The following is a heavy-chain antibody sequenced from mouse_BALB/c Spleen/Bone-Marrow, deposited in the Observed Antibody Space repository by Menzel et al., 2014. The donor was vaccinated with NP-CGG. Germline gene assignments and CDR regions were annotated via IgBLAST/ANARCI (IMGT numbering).Heavy chain of an antibody. Sequence: DVKLVESGPDLVKPSQSLSLTCTVTGYSITGGYSWHWIRQFPGNILEWMGYIHYSGYTNYNPSLKSRISITRDTSKNQFFLQLNSVTTEDTATYYCARTDGYYAMDYWGQGTSVTVSS. D-gene: IGHD2-3*01. CDR3: ARTDGYYAMDY. CDR1: GYSITGGYS. CDR2: IHYSGYT. J-gene: IGHJ4*01. V-gene: IGHV3-1*02.